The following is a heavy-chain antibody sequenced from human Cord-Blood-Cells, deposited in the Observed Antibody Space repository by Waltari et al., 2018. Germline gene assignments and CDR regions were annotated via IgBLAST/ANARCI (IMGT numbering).Heavy chain of an antibody. CDR3: ARDSRSSSSYFDY. D-gene: IGHD6-6*01. J-gene: IGHJ4*02. CDR2: IYYSGST. V-gene: IGHV4-31*03. CDR1: GGSISSGGYY. Sequence: QVQLQESGPGLVKPSQTLSLTCTVSGGSISSGGYYWSWIRQHPGKSLEWIGYIYYSGSTYYNPSLKSRVTISVDTSKNQFSLKLSSVTAADTAVYYCARDSRSSSSYFDYWGQGTLVTVSS.